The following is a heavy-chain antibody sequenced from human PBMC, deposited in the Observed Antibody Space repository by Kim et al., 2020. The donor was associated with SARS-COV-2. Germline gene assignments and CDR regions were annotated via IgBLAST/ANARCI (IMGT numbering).Heavy chain of an antibody. CDR2: IIPIFGTA. D-gene: IGHD6-13*01. V-gene: IGHV1-69*13. CDR1: GGTFSSYA. J-gene: IGHJ6*02. CDR3: AREAWYVDYYYYYGMDV. Sequence: SVKVSCKASGGTFSSYAISWVRQAPGQGLEWMGGIIPIFGTANYAQKFQGRVTITADESTSTAYMELSSLRSEDTAVYYCAREAWYVDYYYYYGMDVWGQGTTVTVSS.